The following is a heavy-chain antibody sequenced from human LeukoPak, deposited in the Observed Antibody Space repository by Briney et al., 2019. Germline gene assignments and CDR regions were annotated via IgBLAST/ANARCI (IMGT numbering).Heavy chain of an antibody. Sequence: GGSLRLSCAASGFTFSRYSMNWVRQAPGKGLEWISFTGSSTIQYADSVTGRFTISRDNAKNSLYLQMNSLRVEDTAVYYCASSKWFYFDSWGQGTLVTVSS. D-gene: IGHD3-22*01. CDR3: ASSKWFYFDS. J-gene: IGHJ4*02. CDR2: TGSSTI. CDR1: GFTFSRYS. V-gene: IGHV3-48*04.